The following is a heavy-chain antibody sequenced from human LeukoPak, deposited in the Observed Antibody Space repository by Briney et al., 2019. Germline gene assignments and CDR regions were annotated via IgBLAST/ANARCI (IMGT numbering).Heavy chain of an antibody. CDR1: GFTFSSYE. Sequence: GGSLRLSCAASGFTFSSYEMNWVRQAPGKGLEWVSYISSSGSTIYYADSVKGRFTISRDNAKNSLYLQMNSLRAEDTAVYYCARAFAYYDGSGYFLHWGQGILVTVSS. J-gene: IGHJ4*02. D-gene: IGHD3-22*01. CDR2: ISSSGSTI. CDR3: ARAFAYYDGSGYFLH. V-gene: IGHV3-48*03.